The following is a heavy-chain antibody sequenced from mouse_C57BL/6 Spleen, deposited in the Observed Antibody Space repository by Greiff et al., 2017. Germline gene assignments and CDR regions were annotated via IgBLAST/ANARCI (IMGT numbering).Heavy chain of an antibody. CDR2: IYPGSGST. Sequence: QVQLQQSGAELVKPGASVKISCKASGYTFTSYWITWVKQRPGQGLEWIGDIYPGSGSTNYNEKFKSKATLTVDTSSSTAYMQLSSLTSEDSAVYYCARRRIHYDYDDWFAYWGQGTLVTVSA. V-gene: IGHV1-55*01. CDR1: GYTFTSYW. D-gene: IGHD2-4*01. CDR3: ARRRIHYDYDDWFAY. J-gene: IGHJ3*01.